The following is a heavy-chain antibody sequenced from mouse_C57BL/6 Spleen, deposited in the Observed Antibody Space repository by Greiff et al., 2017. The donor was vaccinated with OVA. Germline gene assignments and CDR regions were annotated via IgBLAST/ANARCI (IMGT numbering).Heavy chain of an antibody. CDR1: GYTFTSYR. CDR2: IHPNSGST. CDR3: ARDSNSFAY. Sequence: VQLQQPGAELVKPGASVKLSCKASGYTFTSYRMHWVKQRPGQGLEWIGMIHPNSGSTNYNEKFKSKATLTVDKSSSSSYIQLISLTSEDSAVYYCARDSNSFAYWGQGTLVTVSA. D-gene: IGHD2-5*01. V-gene: IGHV1-64*01. J-gene: IGHJ3*01.